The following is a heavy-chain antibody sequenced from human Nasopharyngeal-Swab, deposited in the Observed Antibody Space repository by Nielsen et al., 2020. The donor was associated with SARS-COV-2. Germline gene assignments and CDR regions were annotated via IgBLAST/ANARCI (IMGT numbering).Heavy chain of an antibody. V-gene: IGHV3-15*01. CDR2: IKSRSDDGTT. CDR1: GLTFSKAC. J-gene: IGHJ4*02. Sequence: GGSLRLSCAASGLTFSKACMNWVRQAPGRGLEWVGRIKSRSDDGTTYYAAPVKGRFTISRDDSENTVYLQMNSLQTDDAAVYYCSTGGYTSGIDYWGQGTLVTVSS. D-gene: IGHD5-18*01. CDR3: STGGYTSGIDY.